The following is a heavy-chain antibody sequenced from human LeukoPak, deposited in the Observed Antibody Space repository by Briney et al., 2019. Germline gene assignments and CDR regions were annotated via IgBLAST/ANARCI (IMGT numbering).Heavy chain of an antibody. V-gene: IGHV1-2*02. CDR3: AKSDFWSGYLYYYYYMDV. D-gene: IGHD3-3*01. Sequence: ASVKVSCKASGYTFTGYYLHWVRQAPGQGLEWMGCVNPNSGNTNYAQKFQGRVTITADKSTSTAYMELSSLRSEDTAVYYCAKSDFWSGYLYYYYYMDVWGKGTTVTVSS. J-gene: IGHJ6*03. CDR2: VNPNSGNT. CDR1: GYTFTGYY.